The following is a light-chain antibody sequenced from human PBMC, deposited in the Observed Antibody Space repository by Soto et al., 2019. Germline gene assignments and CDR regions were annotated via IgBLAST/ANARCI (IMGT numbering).Light chain of an antibody. CDR3: TSYTSSNTVI. V-gene: IGLV2-14*01. Sequence: QSVLTQPASVSASPGQSITISCAGTSSDVGAYKYVSWHQQHPDKAPKLLIYEVNNRPSGVSDRFSGSKSDNTASLTISGLQAEDEADYYCTSYTSSNTVIFGGGTKVTVL. CDR1: SSDVGAYKY. CDR2: EVN. J-gene: IGLJ2*01.